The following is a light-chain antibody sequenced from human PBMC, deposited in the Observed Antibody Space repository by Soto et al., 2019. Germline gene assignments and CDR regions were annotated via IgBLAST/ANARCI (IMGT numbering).Light chain of an antibody. CDR2: EGS. CDR3: CSYAGSSTLGV. Sequence: QSALTQPASVSGSPGQSITISCTGTSSDVGSYNLVSWYQQHPGKAPKLMIYEGSKRPSGVSNRFSGSKSGNTASLTISGLQADDEADYYCCSYAGSSTLGVFGGGTQLTVL. CDR1: SSDVGSYNL. J-gene: IGLJ2*01. V-gene: IGLV2-23*01.